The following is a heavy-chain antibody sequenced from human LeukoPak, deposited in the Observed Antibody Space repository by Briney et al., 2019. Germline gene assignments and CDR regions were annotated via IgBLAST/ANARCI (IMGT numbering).Heavy chain of an antibody. Sequence: GGSLRLSCAASGFTFSSYGMHWVRQAPGKGLEWVAFIRYDGSNKYYADSVKGRFTISRDNSKNTLYLQMNSLRAEDTAVYYCAKRASYCSGGSCYGHFDYSGQGTLVTVSS. CDR1: GFTFSSYG. CDR2: IRYDGSNK. J-gene: IGHJ4*02. CDR3: AKRASYCSGGSCYGHFDY. D-gene: IGHD2-15*01. V-gene: IGHV3-30*02.